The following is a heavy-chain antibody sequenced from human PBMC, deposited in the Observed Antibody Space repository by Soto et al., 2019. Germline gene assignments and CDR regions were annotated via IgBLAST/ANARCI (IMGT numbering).Heavy chain of an antibody. D-gene: IGHD2-15*01. Sequence: QVQLVESGGGVVQPGRCLRLSCAASGFTFSGYAMHWVRQAPGKGLEWVAFISYDGSDKFYADSVKGRFIISRDNSKNTLYLQMNSLTDEDTAVYYCGRERDSFDDWGQGTLVIVSS. CDR1: GFTFSGYA. CDR2: ISYDGSDK. CDR3: GRERDSFDD. J-gene: IGHJ4*02. V-gene: IGHV3-30-3*01.